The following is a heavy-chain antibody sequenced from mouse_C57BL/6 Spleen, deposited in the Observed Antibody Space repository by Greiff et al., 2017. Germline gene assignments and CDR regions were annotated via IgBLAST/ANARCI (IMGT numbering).Heavy chain of an antibody. CDR1: GFTFSDSY. V-gene: IGHV5-16*01. CDR2: INYDGSST. Sequence: EVKLVESEGGLVQPGSSMKLSCTASGFTFSDSYMAWVRQVPEKGLEWVANINYDGSSTYYLDSLKSRFIISRDNAKNILYLQMSSLKSEDTATYYCARGSYYFDDWGQGTTLTVSS. CDR3: ARGSYYFDD. J-gene: IGHJ2*01.